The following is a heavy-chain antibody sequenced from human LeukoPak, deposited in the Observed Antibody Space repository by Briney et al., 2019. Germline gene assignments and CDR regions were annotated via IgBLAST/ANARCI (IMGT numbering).Heavy chain of an antibody. Sequence: PGGSLRLSCAASGFTFSDHYMDWVRQAPGKGLEWVGRARNKARSYTTDYAASVKGRFTISRDELKNSLYLQMSSLKTEDTAVYYCTRSGATHNGIRDLDHWGRGTLVTVS. CDR2: ARNKARSYTT. J-gene: IGHJ4*02. V-gene: IGHV3-72*01. D-gene: IGHD2-15*01. CDR1: GFTFSDHY. CDR3: TRSGATHNGIRDLDH.